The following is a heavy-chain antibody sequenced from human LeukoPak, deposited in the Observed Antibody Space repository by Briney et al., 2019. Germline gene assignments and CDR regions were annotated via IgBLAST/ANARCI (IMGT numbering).Heavy chain of an antibody. D-gene: IGHD1-26*01. CDR3: ARERLVGANAFDI. Sequence: GGSPRLSCAASGLTLDEYGMSWIRQAPGKGLEWVSYISSSGSTIYYADSVKGRFTISRDNAKSSLYLQMNSLRAEDTAVYYCARERLVGANAFDIWGQGTMVTVSS. V-gene: IGHV3-11*04. CDR2: ISSSGSTI. CDR1: GLTLDEYG. J-gene: IGHJ3*02.